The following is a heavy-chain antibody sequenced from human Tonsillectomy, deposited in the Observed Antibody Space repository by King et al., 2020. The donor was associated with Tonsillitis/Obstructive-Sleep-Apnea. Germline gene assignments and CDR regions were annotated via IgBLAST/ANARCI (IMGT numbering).Heavy chain of an antibody. CDR1: GFTFSNYW. CDR2: IKQDGSVK. J-gene: IGHJ3*02. D-gene: IGHD2-2*01. Sequence: VQLVESGGGLVQPGGSLRLSCAASGFTFSNYWMTWVRQAPGKGLEWGANIKQDGSVKHYVDSAEGRFTISGDNANNSLNLQMNSLGAEDTAVYYCARDDGYCNTTRCYDAFDIWGQGTKVTVST. V-gene: IGHV3-7*04. CDR3: ARDDGYCNTTRCYDAFDI.